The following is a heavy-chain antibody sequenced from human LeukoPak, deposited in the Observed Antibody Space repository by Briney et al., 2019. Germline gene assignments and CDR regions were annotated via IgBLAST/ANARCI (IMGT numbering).Heavy chain of an antibody. Sequence: EASVRVSCKASGYTFTSYYMHWVRQAPGQGLKWMGIINPSGGSTSYAQKFQGRVTMTRDMSTSTAYMELSSLRSEDTAVYYCARDRSGYDFYYYYYYMDVWGKGTTVTVSS. CDR2: INPSGGST. J-gene: IGHJ6*03. D-gene: IGHD5-12*01. CDR3: ARDRSGYDFYYYYYYMDV. CDR1: GYTFTSYY. V-gene: IGHV1-46*01.